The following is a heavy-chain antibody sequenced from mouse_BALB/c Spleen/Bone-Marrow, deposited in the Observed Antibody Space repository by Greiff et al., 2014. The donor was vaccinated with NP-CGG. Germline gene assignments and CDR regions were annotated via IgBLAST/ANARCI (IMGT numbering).Heavy chain of an antibody. CDR1: GYTFTSYI. CDR3: ARPATYYGNFYWYFDV. V-gene: IGHV1-14*01. CDR2: INPYNDGT. J-gene: IGHJ1*01. Sequence: EVQGVESGPELVKPGASVKMSCKASGYTFTSYIMHWVKQKPGQGLEWIGYINPYNDGTKYNEEFKGKATLTSDKSSSTAYMELSSLTSEDSAVYYRARPATYYGNFYWYFDVWGAGTTVTVSS. D-gene: IGHD2-10*01.